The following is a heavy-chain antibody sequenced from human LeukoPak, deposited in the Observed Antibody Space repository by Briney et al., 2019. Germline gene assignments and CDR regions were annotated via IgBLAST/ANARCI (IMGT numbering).Heavy chain of an antibody. CDR2: IYYSGST. CDR1: GGSISSSSYY. Sequence: SETLSLTCTVSGGSISSSSYYWGWIRQPPGKGLEWIGSIYYSGSTYYNPSLKSRVTISEDTSKNQFSLKLSSVTAADTAVYYCARQVGWLQYTVWFDYWGQGTLVTVSS. CDR3: ARQVGWLQYTVWFDY. J-gene: IGHJ4*02. D-gene: IGHD5-24*01. V-gene: IGHV4-39*01.